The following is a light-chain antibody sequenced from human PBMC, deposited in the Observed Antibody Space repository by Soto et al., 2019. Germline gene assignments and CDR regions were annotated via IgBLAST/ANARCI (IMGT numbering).Light chain of an antibody. CDR3: QQSGSSPRT. V-gene: IGKV3-20*01. Sequence: EIVLTQSPGTLSLSPGERATLSCRASQSVSSSYLAWYQQKPGQAPRLLIYGAASRATGIPDRFSGSGSGTDFTLTISRLEPEDFAVYYCQQSGSSPRTFGQGTKVEIK. CDR1: QSVSSSY. J-gene: IGKJ1*01. CDR2: GAA.